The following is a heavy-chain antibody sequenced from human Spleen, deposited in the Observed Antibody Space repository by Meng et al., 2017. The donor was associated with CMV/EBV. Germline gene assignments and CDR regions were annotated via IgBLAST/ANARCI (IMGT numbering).Heavy chain of an antibody. J-gene: IGHJ6*02. D-gene: IGHD4-11*01. CDR2: ISSSGSTI. Sequence: GESLKISCAASGFTFDDYGMSWVRQAPGKGLEWVSYISSSGSTIYYADSVKGRFTISRDNAKNSLYLQMNSLRAEDTAVYYCAREDYSNYGGDYYYGMDVWGQGTTVTVSS. CDR1: GFTFDDYG. V-gene: IGHV3-48*03. CDR3: AREDYSNYGGDYYYGMDV.